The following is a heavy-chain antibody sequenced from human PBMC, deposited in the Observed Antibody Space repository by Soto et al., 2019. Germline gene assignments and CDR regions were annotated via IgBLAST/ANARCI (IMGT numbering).Heavy chain of an antibody. CDR1: GYTFTSYY. V-gene: IGHV1-46*01. Sequence: ALVKVSCKASGYTFTSYYMHWVLQAPGQGLEWMGIINPSGGSTSYAQKFQGRVTMTRDTSTSTVYMELSSLRSEDTAVYYCARDHVVVPAAIPLEDWFDPWGQGTLVTVSS. CDR3: ARDHVVVPAAIPLEDWFDP. D-gene: IGHD2-2*02. J-gene: IGHJ5*02. CDR2: INPSGGST.